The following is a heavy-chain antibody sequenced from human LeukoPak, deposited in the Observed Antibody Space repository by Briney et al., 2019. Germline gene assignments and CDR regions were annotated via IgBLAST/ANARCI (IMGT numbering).Heavy chain of an antibody. CDR1: GFSFGDYA. V-gene: IGHV3-49*04. CDR3: YGYISKNNYGMYV. Sequence: GRSLTLSCTASGFSFGDYAMTWVRHAPGKGREWVGFITSKAYGGTTEYAASVRGRFTISKHDSKRVANLQISSLRSQATAGYYCYGYISKNNYGMYVWGLGNTVTVSS. J-gene: IGHJ6*02. D-gene: IGHD6-13*01. CDR2: ITSKAYGGTT.